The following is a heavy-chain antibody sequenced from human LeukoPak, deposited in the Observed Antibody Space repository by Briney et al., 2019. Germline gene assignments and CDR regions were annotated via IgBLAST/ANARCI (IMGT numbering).Heavy chain of an antibody. Sequence: SETLSLTCTVSGGSISSYYWSWIPQPPGRGLEWIGYTSYSGSTDYNPSLRSRVTLSVDTSKNQLSLKLSSVTAADTAVYYCGTRTSCYTLTGYTYWYFDLWGRGTLVTVSS. CDR3: GTRTSCYTLTGYTYWYFDL. CDR1: GGSISSYY. V-gene: IGHV4-59*01. CDR2: TSYSGST. D-gene: IGHD3-9*01. J-gene: IGHJ2*01.